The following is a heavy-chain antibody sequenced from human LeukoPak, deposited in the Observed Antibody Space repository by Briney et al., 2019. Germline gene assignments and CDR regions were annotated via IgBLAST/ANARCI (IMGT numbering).Heavy chain of an antibody. CDR2: IWYDGGKK. CDR1: GFTFGSFG. D-gene: IGHD6-13*01. Sequence: GGSLRLSCAASGFTFGSFGMHWVRQAPGKGLEWVAVIWYDGGKKLYPDSVRGRFTISRDNSKNTLDLQMNSLRAEDTAVYYCAKWARYSSSAFDPWGQGTLVTVSS. CDR3: AKWARYSSSAFDP. V-gene: IGHV3-33*06. J-gene: IGHJ5*02.